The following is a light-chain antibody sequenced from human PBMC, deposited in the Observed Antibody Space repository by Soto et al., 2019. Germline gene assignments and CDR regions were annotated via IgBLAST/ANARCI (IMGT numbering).Light chain of an antibody. V-gene: IGKV1-5*03. J-gene: IGKJ2*01. CDR3: QQYNNWPPGYT. CDR1: QRISGW. CDR2: KTS. Sequence: DIQMTQSPSTLSASVGDRVTITCRASQRISGWLAWYQQRPGKAPKLLIYKTSSLESGVPSRFSGSESGTEFTLTISSLQPDDFAVYYCQQYNNWPPGYTFGQGTKLEIK.